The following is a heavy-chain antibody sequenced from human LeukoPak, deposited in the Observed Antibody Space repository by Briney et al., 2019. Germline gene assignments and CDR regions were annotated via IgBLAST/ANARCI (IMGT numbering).Heavy chain of an antibody. Sequence: GGSLRLSCEASGFSFSTYNMNWVRQAPGKGLEWISSITSDSRYRYYADSVKGRFTISRDNAKNSLYLQMNSLRAEDTAVYYCARDFRMVRGVIDYWGRGTLVTVSS. D-gene: IGHD3-10*01. J-gene: IGHJ4*02. CDR3: ARDFRMVRGVIDY. V-gene: IGHV3-21*04. CDR1: GFSFSTYN. CDR2: ITSDSRYR.